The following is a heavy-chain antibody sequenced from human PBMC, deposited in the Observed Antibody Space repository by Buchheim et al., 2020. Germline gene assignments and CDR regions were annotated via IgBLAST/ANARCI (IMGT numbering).Heavy chain of an antibody. CDR2: ISYDGSNK. J-gene: IGHJ4*02. CDR1: EFSFSTYV. V-gene: IGHV3-30-3*01. Sequence: QVQLVESGGGVVQPGRSLKLSCVASEFSFSTYVMHWVRQAPGKGLEWVALISYDGSNKYYADSVKGRFTISRANSKDTLYLQMNSLRPEDTAVYYCASAHYYDSSGYYFYFDYWGQGTL. CDR3: ASAHYYDSSGYYFYFDY. D-gene: IGHD3-22*01.